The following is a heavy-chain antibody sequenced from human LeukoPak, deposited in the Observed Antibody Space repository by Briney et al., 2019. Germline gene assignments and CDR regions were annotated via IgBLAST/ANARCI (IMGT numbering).Heavy chain of an antibody. V-gene: IGHV4-39*01. CDR1: GGSISSSSYY. CDR2: MYYSGST. J-gene: IGHJ6*03. Sequence: SETLSLTCTISGGSISSSSYYWSWIRQPPGKGLEWIGSMYYSGSTYYNPSLKSRVTISVDTSKNQFSLKVFSATAADTAVYYCARHRGYYYYYMDVWGKGTTVTISS. CDR3: ARHRGYYYYYMDV.